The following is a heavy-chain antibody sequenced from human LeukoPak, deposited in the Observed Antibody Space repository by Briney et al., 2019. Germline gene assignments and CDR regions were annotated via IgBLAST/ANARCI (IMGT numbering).Heavy chain of an antibody. CDR2: IYYTGNT. Sequence: SETLSLTCAVSGASINGSGYYLGWIRQSPGKGLEWIGNIYYTGNTYYNASLQSRVTISIDTSENQFSLRLNSVTAADTATYYCVKSGGYGLIDYRGPGTLVTVSS. CDR3: VKSGGYGLIDY. D-gene: IGHD1-26*01. J-gene: IGHJ4*02. CDR1: GASINGSGYY. V-gene: IGHV4-39*01.